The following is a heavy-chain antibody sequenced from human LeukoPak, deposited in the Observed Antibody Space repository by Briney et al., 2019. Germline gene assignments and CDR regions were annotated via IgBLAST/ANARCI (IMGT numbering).Heavy chain of an antibody. V-gene: IGHV4-39*01. Sequence: PSETLSLTCTVSGGSISSSSYYWGWIRQPPGKGLEWIGSIYYSGSTYYNPSLKSRVTISVDTSKNQFSLKLSSVTAADTAVYYCARHFTQLLWFGEFGISWGQGTLVTVSS. CDR2: IYYSGST. CDR3: ARHFTQLLWFGEFGIS. CDR1: GGSISSSSYY. J-gene: IGHJ4*02. D-gene: IGHD3-10*01.